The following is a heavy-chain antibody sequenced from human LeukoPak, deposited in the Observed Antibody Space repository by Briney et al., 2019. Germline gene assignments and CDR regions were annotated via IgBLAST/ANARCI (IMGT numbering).Heavy chain of an antibody. J-gene: IGHJ6*02. D-gene: IGHD3-3*01. V-gene: IGHV3-21*01. CDR1: GFTFSSYS. CDR2: ISSSSSYI. CDR3: ARVRDSGYYDFWSGYYGRNYYYYGMDV. Sequence: GGSLRLSCAASGFTFSSYSMNWVRQAPGKGLEWVSSISSSSSYIYYADSVKGRFTISRDNAKNSLYLQMNSLRAEDTAVYYCARVRDSGYYDFWSGYYGRNYYYYGMDVWGQGTTVTVSS.